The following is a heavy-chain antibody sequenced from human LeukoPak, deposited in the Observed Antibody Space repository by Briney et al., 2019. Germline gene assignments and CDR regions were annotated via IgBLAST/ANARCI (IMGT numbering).Heavy chain of an antibody. CDR1: GFTFGDYT. J-gene: IGHJ4*02. Sequence: PGRSLRLSXTASGFTFGDYTITWIRQAPGKGLEWVGFIRNKADGGTPEYAASVKGRFTISRDDSKSIAYLQMNSLKTDDTAVYYCTRDPPTRYWGQGTLVSVSS. D-gene: IGHD1-26*01. V-gene: IGHV3-49*03. CDR2: IRNKADGGTP. CDR3: TRDPPTRY.